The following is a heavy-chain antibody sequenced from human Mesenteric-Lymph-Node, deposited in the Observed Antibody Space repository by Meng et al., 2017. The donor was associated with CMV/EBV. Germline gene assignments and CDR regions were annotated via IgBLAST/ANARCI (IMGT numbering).Heavy chain of an antibody. D-gene: IGHD2-2*01. CDR3: ARGRGGPAATANWFDP. CDR2: INCNSGGI. CDR1: GYTFTDYY. V-gene: IGHV1-2*02. J-gene: IGHJ5*02. Sequence: ASVKVSCKASGYTFTDYYLHWVRKAPGQGLEWMGWINCNSGGIHYAQKFQGRVTMTRDTSITTAYMEVSRLRSDDTAVYYCARGRGGPAATANWFDPWGQGTLVTVSS.